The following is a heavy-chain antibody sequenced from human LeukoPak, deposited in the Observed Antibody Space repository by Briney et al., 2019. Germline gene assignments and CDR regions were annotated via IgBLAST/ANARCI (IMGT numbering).Heavy chain of an antibody. Sequence: SETLSLTCTVSGGSISSYYWNWIRQPPGKGLEGIGFIYYSGSTNYNPSLKSRVTISVDTSKNQFSLKLSSVTAADTAVYYCARVGAAAGTLDAFDIWGQGTMVTVSS. V-gene: IGHV4-59*01. CDR3: ARVGAAAGTLDAFDI. CDR2: IYYSGST. CDR1: GGSISSYY. J-gene: IGHJ3*02. D-gene: IGHD6-13*01.